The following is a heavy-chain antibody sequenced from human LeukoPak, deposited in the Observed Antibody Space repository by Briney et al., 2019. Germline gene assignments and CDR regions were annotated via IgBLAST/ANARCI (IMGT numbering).Heavy chain of an antibody. J-gene: IGHJ6*02. V-gene: IGHV6-1*01. CDR3: ARDRSVAGMSQIYYYYYGMDV. CDR1: GDSVSSNSAA. D-gene: IGHD6-19*01. CDR2: TYYRSKWYN. Sequence: SQTLSLTCAISGDSVSSNSAAWNWIRQSPSRGLEWLGRTYYRSKWYNDYAVSVKSRITINPDTSKNQSSLQLNSVTPEDTAVYYCARDRSVAGMSQIYYYYYGMDVWGQGTTVTVSS.